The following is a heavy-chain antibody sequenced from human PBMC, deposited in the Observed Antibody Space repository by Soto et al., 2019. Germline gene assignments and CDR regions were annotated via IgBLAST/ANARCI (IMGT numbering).Heavy chain of an antibody. CDR3: ARDLGTIFGVVADWIPSDGMDV. Sequence: QVQLVQSGAEVKKPGASVKVSCKASGYTFTSYGISWVRQAPGQGLEWMGWISAYNGNTNYAQKLQGRVTMTTDTSTSTAYMELRSLRSDDTAVYYCARDLGTIFGVVADWIPSDGMDVWGQGTTVTVSS. CDR1: GYTFTSYG. J-gene: IGHJ6*02. CDR2: ISAYNGNT. V-gene: IGHV1-18*04. D-gene: IGHD3-3*01.